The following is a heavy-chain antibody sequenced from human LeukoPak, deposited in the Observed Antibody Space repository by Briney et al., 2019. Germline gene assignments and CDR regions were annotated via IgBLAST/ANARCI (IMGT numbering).Heavy chain of an antibody. CDR1: GYTFTCYY. V-gene: IGHV1-2*02. Sequence: ASVKVSCKASGYTFTCYYMHWVRQAPGQGLEWMGWINPNSGGTNYAQKFQGRVTMTRDTSISTAYMELSRLRSDDTAVYYCARENYDFWSGYYPPYYYYGMDVWGQGTTVTVSS. J-gene: IGHJ6*02. D-gene: IGHD3-3*01. CDR3: ARENYDFWSGYYPPYYYYGMDV. CDR2: INPNSGGT.